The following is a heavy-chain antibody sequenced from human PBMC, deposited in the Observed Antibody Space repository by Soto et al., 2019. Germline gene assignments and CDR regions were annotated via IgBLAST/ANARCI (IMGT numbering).Heavy chain of an antibody. J-gene: IGHJ4*02. CDR3: ARFVRHQLPTIDY. D-gene: IGHD1-26*01. Sequence: AAVKVSCKASGYTCTDYDINWVRQASGQGLEWMGWMNPSSGYTGYAQKFQGRVTMTRDTSISTAYMELSSLTSADTAVYYCARFVRHQLPTIDYWGQGALVTVSS. V-gene: IGHV1-8*01. CDR1: GYTCTDYD. CDR2: MNPSSGYT.